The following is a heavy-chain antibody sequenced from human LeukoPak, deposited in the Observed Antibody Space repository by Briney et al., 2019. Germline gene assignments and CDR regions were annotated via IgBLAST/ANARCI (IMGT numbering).Heavy chain of an antibody. D-gene: IGHD2-15*01. CDR1: GLTVSRYS. V-gene: IGHV3-48*02. J-gene: IGHJ4*02. CDR3: ARARASGRSGFDY. Sequence: GGSLRLSCAASGLTVSRYSMNWVRQAPGKGLEWVSYISSSSSTIYYADSVKGRFTISRDNAKNSLYLQMNSLRDEDTAVYYCARARASGRSGFDYWGQGTLVTVSS. CDR2: ISSSSSTI.